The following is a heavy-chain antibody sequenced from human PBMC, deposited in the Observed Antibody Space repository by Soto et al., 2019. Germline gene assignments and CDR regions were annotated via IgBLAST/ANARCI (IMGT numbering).Heavy chain of an antibody. CDR2: ISGRGDST. V-gene: IGHV3-23*01. D-gene: IGHD5-18*01. J-gene: IGHJ4*02. CDR1: GFTFSGYS. Sequence: AGSLILSWAASGFTFSGYSRTWVRPAPGKGLEWVSAISGRGDSTYYADSVKGQFAISRDNSKSTLYLQMNSLRDDDTAVYYCVKVGRGIQLWLDYWGQGTLVTVSS. CDR3: VKVGRGIQLWLDY.